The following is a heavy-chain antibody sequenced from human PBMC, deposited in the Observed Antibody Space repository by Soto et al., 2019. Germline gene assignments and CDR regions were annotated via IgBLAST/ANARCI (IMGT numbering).Heavy chain of an antibody. J-gene: IGHJ4*02. Sequence: SVKVSCKASGGTFSSYTVSWVRQAPGQGLEWMGRITPVLGITNDAQRFQGRVTITADKSTGTAYMELSSLISEDTAMYYCAREHGGYDPSIDYWGQGTLVTVSS. V-gene: IGHV1-69*04. D-gene: IGHD5-12*01. CDR2: ITPVLGIT. CDR3: AREHGGYDPSIDY. CDR1: GGTFSSYT.